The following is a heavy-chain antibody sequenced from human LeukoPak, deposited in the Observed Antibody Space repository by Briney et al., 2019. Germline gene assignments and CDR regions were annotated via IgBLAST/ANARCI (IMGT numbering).Heavy chain of an antibody. CDR2: LWNDGSSQ. D-gene: IGHD4-11*01. CDR1: KFTFSHYG. CDR3: AKDAERGFDYSNSLEK. Sequence: PGGSLRLSCAASKFTFSHYGMHWVRQAPGKGLEWVAVLWNDGSSQYYADSVKGRFTVSRDNSQKTLYLQMNSLRPEDTAVYYCAKDAERGFDYSNSLEKWGQGTLVTVSS. V-gene: IGHV3-33*06. J-gene: IGHJ4*02.